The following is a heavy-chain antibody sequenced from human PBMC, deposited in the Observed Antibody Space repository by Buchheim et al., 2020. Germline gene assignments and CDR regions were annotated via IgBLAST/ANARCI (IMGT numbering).Heavy chain of an antibody. D-gene: IGHD1-26*01. CDR3: ARCGPGWELHHWDY. CDR2: ISTSSSTK. V-gene: IGHV3-48*01. CDR1: GFTFSSYS. Sequence: EVQLVESGGGLVQPGGSLRLSCAASGFTFSSYSMNWVRQAPGNGLEWVSYISTSSSTKYYADSVKGRFTIFRDHAKNSMYLQMNSLTAEDTAVYYCARCGPGWELHHWDYWGQGTL. J-gene: IGHJ4*02.